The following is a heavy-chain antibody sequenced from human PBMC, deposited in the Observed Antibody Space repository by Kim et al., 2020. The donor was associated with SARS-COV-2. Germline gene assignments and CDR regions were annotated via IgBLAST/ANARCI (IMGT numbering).Heavy chain of an antibody. Sequence: ASVKVSCKASGYTFTSYGISWVRQAPGQGLEWMGWISAYNGNTNYAQKLQGRVTMTTDTSTSTAYMELRSLRSDDTAVYYCAKCGDDILTDYYGMDVWGQGTTVTVSS. D-gene: IGHD3-9*01. CDR1: GYTFTSYG. CDR3: AKCGDDILTDYYGMDV. CDR2: ISAYNGNT. V-gene: IGHV1-18*04. J-gene: IGHJ6*02.